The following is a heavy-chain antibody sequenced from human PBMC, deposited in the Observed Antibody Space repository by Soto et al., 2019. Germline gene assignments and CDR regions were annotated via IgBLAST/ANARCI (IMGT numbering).Heavy chain of an antibody. CDR3: ASASGRIAAAGHDAFDI. D-gene: IGHD6-13*01. J-gene: IGHJ3*02. CDR1: GGSVSSGSYY. Sequence: SETLSLTCTVSGGSVSSGSYYWSWIRQPPGKGLEWIGYIYYSGSTNYNPSLKSRVTISVDTSKNQFSLKLSSVTAADTAVYYCASASGRIAAAGHDAFDICGQGTIVTVS. CDR2: IYYSGST. V-gene: IGHV4-61*01.